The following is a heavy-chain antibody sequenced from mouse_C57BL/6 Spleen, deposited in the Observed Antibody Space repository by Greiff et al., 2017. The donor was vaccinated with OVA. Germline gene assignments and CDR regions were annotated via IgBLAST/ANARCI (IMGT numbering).Heavy chain of an antibody. CDR3: APYGSSYWYFDV. J-gene: IGHJ1*03. CDR2: ISSGSSTI. Sequence: EVNLVESGGGLVKPGGSLKLSCAASGFTFSDYGMHWVRQAPEKGLEWVAYISSGSSTIYYADTVKGRFTISRDNAKNTLFLQMTSLRSEDTAMYYCAPYGSSYWYFDVWGTGTTVTVSS. V-gene: IGHV5-17*01. D-gene: IGHD1-1*01. CDR1: GFTFSDYG.